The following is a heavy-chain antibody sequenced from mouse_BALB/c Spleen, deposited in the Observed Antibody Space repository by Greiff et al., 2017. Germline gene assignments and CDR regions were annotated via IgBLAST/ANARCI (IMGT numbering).Heavy chain of an antibody. CDR3: ARRRLRGDMDY. J-gene: IGHJ4*01. V-gene: IGHV5-17*02. CDR2: ISSGSSTI. CDR1: GFTFSSFG. D-gene: IGHD2-4*01. Sequence: DVTLVESGGGFVQPGGSRKLSCAASGFTFSSFGMHWVRQAPEKGLEWVAYISSGSSTIYYADTVKGRFTISRDNPKNTLFLQMTSLRSEDTAMYYCARRRLRGDMDYWGQGTTVTVSS.